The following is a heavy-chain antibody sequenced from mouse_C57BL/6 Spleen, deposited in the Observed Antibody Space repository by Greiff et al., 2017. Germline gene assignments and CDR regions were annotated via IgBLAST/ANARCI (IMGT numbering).Heavy chain of an antibody. CDR1: GFTFSDYY. J-gene: IGHJ4*01. CDR2: INYDGSST. V-gene: IGHV5-16*01. D-gene: IGHD2-2*01. CDR3: ARRGYHYAMDY. Sequence: EVKLVESEGGLVQPGSSMKLSCTASGFTFSDYYMAWVRQVPEKGLEWVANINYDGSSTYYLDSLKSRFIISRDNAKNILYLQMSSLKSEDTATYYCARRGYHYAMDYWGQGTSVTVSS.